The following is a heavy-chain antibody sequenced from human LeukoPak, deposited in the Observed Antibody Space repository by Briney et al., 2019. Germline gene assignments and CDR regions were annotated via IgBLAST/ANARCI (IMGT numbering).Heavy chain of an antibody. J-gene: IGHJ4*02. D-gene: IGHD3-16*02. CDR2: ISAYNGNT. Sequence: GSVKVSCKASGYTFTSYGISWVRQAPGQGLEWMGWISAYNGNTNYAQKLQGRVTMTTDTSTSTAYMELRSLRSDDTAVYYCARGPMGELSLYLTRPGEFDYWGQGTLVTVSS. CDR1: GYTFTSYG. V-gene: IGHV1-18*01. CDR3: ARGPMGELSLYLTRPGEFDY.